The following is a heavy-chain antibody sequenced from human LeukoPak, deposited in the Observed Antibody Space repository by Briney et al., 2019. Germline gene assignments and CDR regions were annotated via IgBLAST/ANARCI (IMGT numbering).Heavy chain of an antibody. CDR3: ARLEKNWFDP. D-gene: IGHD5-24*01. Sequence: DPSETLSLTCTVSGGSISSYYWSRIRQPPGKGLEWIGYIYYSGSTNYNPSLKSRVTISVDTSKNQFSLKLSSVTAADTAVYYCARLEKNWFDPWGQGTLVTVSS. CDR2: IYYSGST. J-gene: IGHJ5*02. V-gene: IGHV4-59*08. CDR1: GGSISSYY.